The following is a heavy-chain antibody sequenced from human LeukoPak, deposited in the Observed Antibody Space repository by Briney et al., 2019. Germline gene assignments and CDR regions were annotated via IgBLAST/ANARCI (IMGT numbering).Heavy chain of an antibody. V-gene: IGHV1-46*01. CDR2: IIPIADTT. D-gene: IGHD2-21*02. J-gene: IGHJ3*02. CDR1: GYTFTSYY. Sequence: ASVKVSCKASGYTFTSYYMHWVRQAPGLGLEWMGIIIPIADTTTYSQKFQGRVTMTRDMSTSTVYMELSSLRSEDTALYYCARDVPYCGGNCHDAFDIWGQGTKVTVSS. CDR3: ARDVPYCGGNCHDAFDI.